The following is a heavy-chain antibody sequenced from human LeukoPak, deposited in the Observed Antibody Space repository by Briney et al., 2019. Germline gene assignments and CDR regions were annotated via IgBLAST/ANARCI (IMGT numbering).Heavy chain of an antibody. D-gene: IGHD2-21*01. Sequence: GASVKVSCKASGYTFTSYGISWVRQAPGQGLEWMGWISAYNGNTNYAQKLQGRVTMTTDTSTSTAYMELRSLRSDDTAVYCCARLAYCGGDCYSVDYWGQGTLVTVSS. CDR2: ISAYNGNT. CDR3: ARLAYCGGDCYSVDY. V-gene: IGHV1-18*01. J-gene: IGHJ4*02. CDR1: GYTFTSYG.